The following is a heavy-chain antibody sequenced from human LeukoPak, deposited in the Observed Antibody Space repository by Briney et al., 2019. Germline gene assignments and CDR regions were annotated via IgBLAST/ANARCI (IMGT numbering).Heavy chain of an antibody. D-gene: IGHD2-15*01. V-gene: IGHV3-23*01. CDR1: GFTFSSYA. CDR3: AKTRLSVVAATALAPAD. CDR2: ISGSGGST. Sequence: GGSLRLSCAASGFTFSSYAMSWVRQAPGKGLEWVSAISGSGGSTYYADSVKGRFTISRDNSKNMLYLQMNSLRAEDTAVYYCAKTRLSVVAATALAPADWGQGTLVAVSS. J-gene: IGHJ4*02.